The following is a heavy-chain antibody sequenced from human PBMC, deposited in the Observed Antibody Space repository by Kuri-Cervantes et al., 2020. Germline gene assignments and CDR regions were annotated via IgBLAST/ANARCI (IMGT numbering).Heavy chain of an antibody. CDR3: ARVGDYGDYVGYYYYGMDV. J-gene: IGHJ6*02. CDR2: IYYSGST. V-gene: IGHV4-39*01. CDR1: GGSISSSSYY. D-gene: IGHD4-17*01. Sequence: ESLKISCTVSGGSISSSSYYWGWIRQPPGKGLEWIGSIYYSGSTYYNPSLKSRVTISVDTSKNQFSLKLSSVTAADTAVYYCARVGDYGDYVGYYYYGMDVWGQGTTVTVSS.